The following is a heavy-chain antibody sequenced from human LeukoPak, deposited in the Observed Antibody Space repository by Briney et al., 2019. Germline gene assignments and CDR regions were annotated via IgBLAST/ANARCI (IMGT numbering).Heavy chain of an antibody. CDR3: ARYCSGGSCFDY. D-gene: IGHD2-15*01. CDR2: IKEDGSEK. CDR1: GFTFSIYW. J-gene: IGHJ4*02. Sequence: GGSLRLSCAASGFTFSIYWMSWVRQAPGKGLEWVANIKEDGSEKYYVDSVKGLFTISRDNAKNSLYLQMNSLRAEDTAVYYCARYCSGGSCFDYWGQGTLVTVSS. V-gene: IGHV3-7*04.